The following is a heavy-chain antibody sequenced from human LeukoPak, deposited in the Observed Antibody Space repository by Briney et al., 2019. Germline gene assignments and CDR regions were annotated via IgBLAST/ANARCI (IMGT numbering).Heavy chain of an antibody. CDR3: AKGIFGVALGY. D-gene: IGHD3-3*01. CDR2: ISWNSGSV. CDR1: GLIFDDHA. V-gene: IGHV3-9*01. Sequence: GGSLRLSCVASGLIFDDHAMYWVRQVPGKGLEWVSRISWNSGSVGYADSVKGRFTISRDNAKNSLYLQMNSQRPEDTALYYCAKGIFGVALGYWGQGTLVTVSS. J-gene: IGHJ4*02.